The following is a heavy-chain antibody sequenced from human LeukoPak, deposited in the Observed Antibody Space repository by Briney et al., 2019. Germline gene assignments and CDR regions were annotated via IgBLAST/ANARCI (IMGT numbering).Heavy chain of an antibody. J-gene: IGHJ4*02. CDR1: GLTFGDYA. D-gene: IGHD4-11*01. CDR3: TRDNYQDQPLLWVGSSDY. Sequence: PGGSLRLSCTASGLTFGDYAMSWFRQAPGKGLEWVGFIRSKAYGGTAEYAASVKGRFTISRDDSKSIAYMQMNSLKTEDTAVYYCTRDNYQDQPLLWVGSSDYWGQGTLVTVSS. CDR2: IRSKAYGGTA. V-gene: IGHV3-49*03.